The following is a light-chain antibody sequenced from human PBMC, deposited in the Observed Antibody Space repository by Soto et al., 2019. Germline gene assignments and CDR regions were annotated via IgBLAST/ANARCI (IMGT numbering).Light chain of an antibody. CDR2: EVS. Sequence: QSALTQPASVSGSPGQSVTISCTGTTSDVGGYISVSWYQQHPGKAPKLMIYEVSNRPSGVSNRFSGSKSGDTASLTISGLQAEDEADYYRRSYPGSSTLEVFGSGTKGTVL. CDR1: TSDVGGYIS. CDR3: RSYPGSSTLEV. V-gene: IGLV2-14*01. J-gene: IGLJ1*01.